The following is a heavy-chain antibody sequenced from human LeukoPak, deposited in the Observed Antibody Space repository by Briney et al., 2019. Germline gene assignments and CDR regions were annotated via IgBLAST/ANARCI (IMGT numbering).Heavy chain of an antibody. D-gene: IGHD6-6*01. Sequence: ASVKVSCKASGDTFSSHTINWVRQAPGQGLEWMGSINPRGGSTIYAQKFQDRVTMTRDTSTSTVYMELSSLRSDDTAVYYCVPRGAGDSSFGKDVWGQGTTVTVSS. V-gene: IGHV1-46*01. CDR2: INPRGGST. CDR1: GDTFSSHT. J-gene: IGHJ6*02. CDR3: VPRGAGDSSFGKDV.